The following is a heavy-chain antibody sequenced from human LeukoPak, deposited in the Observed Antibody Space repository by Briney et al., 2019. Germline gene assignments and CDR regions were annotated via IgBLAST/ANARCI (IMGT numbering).Heavy chain of an antibody. CDR2: ISSNGGST. CDR1: GFTFSSDA. V-gene: IGHV3-64*01. D-gene: IGHD3-22*01. J-gene: IGHJ4*02. CDR3: ARRPYYYDSSGYYVIGDY. Sequence: GGSLRLSCAASGFTFSSDAMHWVRQAPGKGLEYVSAISSNGGSTYYANSVTARFTLSRDNSTNTLSLPMGSLGAEDMAVYYCARRPYYYDSSGYYVIGDYWGQGTLVTVSS.